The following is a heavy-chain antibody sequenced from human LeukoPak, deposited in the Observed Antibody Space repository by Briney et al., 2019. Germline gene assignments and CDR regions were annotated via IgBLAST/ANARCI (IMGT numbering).Heavy chain of an antibody. V-gene: IGHV3-30*03. Sequence: GGSLRLSCAASGFTFSSYGMHWVRRAPGKGLEWVAVISYDGSNKYYADSVKGRFTISRDNSKNTLYLQMNSLRAEDTAVYYCARTTEGYCRSTSYSWCYYYYMDVWGKGTTVTVSS. J-gene: IGHJ6*03. D-gene: IGHD2-2*01. CDR1: GFTFSSYG. CDR3: ARTTEGYCRSTSYSWCYYYYMDV. CDR2: ISYDGSNK.